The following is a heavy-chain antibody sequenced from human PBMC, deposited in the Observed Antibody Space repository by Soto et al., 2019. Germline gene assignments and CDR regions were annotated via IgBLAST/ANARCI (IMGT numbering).Heavy chain of an antibody. V-gene: IGHV4-59*01. Sequence: ETLALTCTVSGGSISNYYWSWIRQPPGKGLEYIGYIYNSGSTDYNPSLKSRVTISVDTSKNQFSLKLSSVTAADTAVYYCARHDGSSWYYFDYWGQGTLVTVSS. D-gene: IGHD6-13*01. CDR3: ARHDGSSWYYFDY. CDR1: GGSISNYY. CDR2: IYNSGST. J-gene: IGHJ4*02.